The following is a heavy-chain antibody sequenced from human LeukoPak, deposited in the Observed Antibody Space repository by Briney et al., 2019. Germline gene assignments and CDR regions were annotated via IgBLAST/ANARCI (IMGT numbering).Heavy chain of an antibody. CDR3: ARDRHCTNGVCYGVTFFDY. Sequence: GGSLRLSCAVSGFTFSSYGMHWVRQAPGKGLEWVAVIWYDGSNKYYADSVKGRFTISRDNSKNTLYLQMSSLRAEDTAVYYCARDRHCTNGVCYGVTFFDYWGQGTLVTVSS. CDR1: GFTFSSYG. D-gene: IGHD2-8*01. J-gene: IGHJ4*02. CDR2: IWYDGSNK. V-gene: IGHV3-33*01.